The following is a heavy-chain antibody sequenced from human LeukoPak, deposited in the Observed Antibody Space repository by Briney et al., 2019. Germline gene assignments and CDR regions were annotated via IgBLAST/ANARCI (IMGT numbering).Heavy chain of an antibody. J-gene: IGHJ6*02. V-gene: IGHV4-31*03. CDR3: ARGTESIAVAGSYYYYGMDV. D-gene: IGHD6-19*01. CDR2: IYYSGST. Sequence: SQTLSLTCTVSGGSISSGGYYWSWIRQHPGKGLEWIGYIYYSGSTYYNPSPKSRVTISVDTSKNQFSLKLSSVTAADTAVYYCARGTESIAVAGSYYYYGMDVWGQGTTVTVSS. CDR1: GGSISSGGYY.